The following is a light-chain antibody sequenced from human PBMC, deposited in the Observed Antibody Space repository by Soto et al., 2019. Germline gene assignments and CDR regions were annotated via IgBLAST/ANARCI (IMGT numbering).Light chain of an antibody. CDR1: SSDVGGYNC. Sequence: QSVLTQPASVSGSPGQSMTISGTGTSSDVGGYNCVSWYQQHPGKAPKLMIYEVSNRPSGVSNRFSGSKSGNTASLTISGLQAEDEADDYCSSYTSSSTLVVFGGGTKLTVL. V-gene: IGLV2-14*01. J-gene: IGLJ2*01. CDR3: SSYTSSSTLVV. CDR2: EVS.